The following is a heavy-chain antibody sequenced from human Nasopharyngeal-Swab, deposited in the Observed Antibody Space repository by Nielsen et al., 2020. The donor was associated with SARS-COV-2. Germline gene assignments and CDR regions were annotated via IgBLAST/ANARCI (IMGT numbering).Heavy chain of an antibody. CDR3: ARVKGIAAANYYYGMDV. CDR1: GGSFSGYY. Sequence: SQILSLTCAVYGGSFSGYYWSWIRQPPGKGLEWIGEINHSGSTNYNPSLKSRVTISVDTSKNQFSLKLSSVTAADTAVYYCARVKGIAAANYYYGMDVWGQGTTVTVSS. J-gene: IGHJ6*02. V-gene: IGHV4-34*01. CDR2: INHSGST. D-gene: IGHD6-13*01.